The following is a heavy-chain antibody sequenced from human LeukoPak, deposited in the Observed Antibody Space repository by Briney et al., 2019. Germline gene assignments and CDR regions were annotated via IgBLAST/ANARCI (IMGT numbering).Heavy chain of an antibody. CDR2: ISYDGSNK. D-gene: IGHD1-26*01. CDR1: GFTFSSYE. V-gene: IGHV3-30*04. CDR3: ARGGGSYYYYYMDV. Sequence: PGGSLRLSCAASGFTFSSYEMNWVRQAPGKGLEWVAVISYDGSNKYYADSVKGRFTVSRDNSKNTLYLQMNSLRAEDTAVYYCARGGGSYYYYYMDVWGKGTTVTVSS. J-gene: IGHJ6*03.